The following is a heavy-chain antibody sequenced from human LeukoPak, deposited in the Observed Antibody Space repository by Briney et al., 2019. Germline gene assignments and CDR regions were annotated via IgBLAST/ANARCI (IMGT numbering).Heavy chain of an antibody. Sequence: PSETLSLTCTVSSGSISSGGYYWSWIRQHPGKGLEWIGYIYYSGSTYYNPSLKSRVTISVDTSKNQFSLKLSSVTAADTAVYYCARDLESGDYYDSSGYQRRAFDIWGQGTMVTVSS. D-gene: IGHD3-22*01. J-gene: IGHJ3*02. CDR2: IYYSGST. CDR1: SGSISSGGYY. V-gene: IGHV4-31*03. CDR3: ARDLESGDYYDSSGYQRRAFDI.